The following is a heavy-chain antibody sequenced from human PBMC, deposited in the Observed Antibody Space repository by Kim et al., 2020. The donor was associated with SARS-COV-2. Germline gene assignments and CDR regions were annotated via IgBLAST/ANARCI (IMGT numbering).Heavy chain of an antibody. Sequence: GGSLRLSCAASGFTFSSYGMHWVRQAPGKGLEWVAVISYDGSNKYYADSVKGRFTISRDNSKNTLYLQMNSLRAEDTAVYYCAKDLINSAIVVVPAAHYYYYYGMDVWGQGTTVTVSS. D-gene: IGHD2-2*01. CDR1: GFTFSSYG. CDR3: AKDLINSAIVVVPAAHYYYYYGMDV. V-gene: IGHV3-30*18. J-gene: IGHJ6*02. CDR2: ISYDGSNK.